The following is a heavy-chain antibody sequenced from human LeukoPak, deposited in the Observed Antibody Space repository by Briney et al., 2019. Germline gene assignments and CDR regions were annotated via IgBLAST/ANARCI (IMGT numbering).Heavy chain of an antibody. CDR2: IYTSGST. D-gene: IGHD3-3*01. J-gene: IGHJ3*02. V-gene: IGHV4-4*07. CDR1: GGFISSYY. CDR3: ARVGELRFLEWSDAFDI. Sequence: SETLSLTCTVSGGFISSYYWSWIRQPAGKGLEWIGRIYTSGSTNYNPSLKSRVTMSVDTSKNQFSLKLSSVTAADTAVYYCARVGELRFLEWSDAFDIWGQGTMVTVSS.